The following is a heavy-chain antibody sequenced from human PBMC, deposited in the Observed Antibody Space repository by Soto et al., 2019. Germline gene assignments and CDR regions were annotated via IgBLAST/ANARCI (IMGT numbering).Heavy chain of an antibody. V-gene: IGHV3-30-3*01. Sequence: QVQLVESGGGVVQPGRSLRLSCAASGFTFSSYAMHWVRQAPGKGLEWVAVISYDGSNKYYADSVKGRFTISRDNSKNTLYLQMNSLRAEDTAVYYCARDSTDYDLWSGTPDYWGQGTLVTVSS. CDR2: ISYDGSNK. CDR1: GFTFSSYA. J-gene: IGHJ4*02. CDR3: ARDSTDYDLWSGTPDY. D-gene: IGHD3-3*01.